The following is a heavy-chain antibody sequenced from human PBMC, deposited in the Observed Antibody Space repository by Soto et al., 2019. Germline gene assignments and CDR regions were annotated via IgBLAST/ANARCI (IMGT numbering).Heavy chain of an antibody. CDR3: AKDQPLRYFDWLLDAFDI. Sequence: GGSLRLSCAASGFTFSSYAMSWVRQAPGKGLEWVSAISGSGGSTYYADSVKGRFTISRDNSKNTLYLQMNSLGAEDTAVYYCAKDQPLRYFDWLLDAFDIWGQGTMVTVSS. J-gene: IGHJ3*02. CDR1: GFTFSSYA. CDR2: ISGSGGST. D-gene: IGHD3-9*01. V-gene: IGHV3-23*01.